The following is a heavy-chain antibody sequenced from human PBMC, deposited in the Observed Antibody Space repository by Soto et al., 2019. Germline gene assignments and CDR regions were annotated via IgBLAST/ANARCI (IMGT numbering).Heavy chain of an antibody. V-gene: IGHV6-1*01. Sequence: PSQTLSLTCAISGDSVSSISAAWRWIRQSPSRGLEWLGRTNYRSKWYHDYAVSAKSRITINPATSKNQFSLKLDSVTPDDTAVYYCARDRDATIGNYFDFRGQGTLVTVSS. D-gene: IGHD1-1*01. CDR3: ARDRDATIGNYFDF. CDR2: TNYRSKWYH. CDR1: GDSVSSISAA. J-gene: IGHJ4*02.